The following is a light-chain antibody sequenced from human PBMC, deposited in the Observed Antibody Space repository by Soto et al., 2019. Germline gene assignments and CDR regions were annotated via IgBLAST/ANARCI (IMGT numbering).Light chain of an antibody. V-gene: IGKV3-15*01. CDR2: GAS. J-gene: IGKJ1*01. CDR3: QLYNNWPPWT. Sequence: EIVMTQSPATLSVSPGDTATLSCRASQSVSSNLAWYQQKPGQAPRLLIYGASIRPTGAPARFSGSGSGTEFTLTISSLQSEDFAVYYCQLYNNWPPWTFGQGTKVEIK. CDR1: QSVSSN.